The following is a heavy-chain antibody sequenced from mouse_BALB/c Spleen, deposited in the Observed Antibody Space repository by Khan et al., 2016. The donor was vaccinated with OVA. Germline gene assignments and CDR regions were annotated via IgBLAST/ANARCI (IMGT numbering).Heavy chain of an antibody. Sequence: QIQLVQSGPELKKPGETVRISCKASGYTFTTAGIQWVQKMPGKGLKWIGWINTHSGVPKYAEDFKGRFAFSLEISVNTAYLQITNLKNEDTATYFCARRGAAYYRNYGGAMEYWGQGTSVTVSS. V-gene: IGHV9-4*02. CDR2: INTHSGVP. D-gene: IGHD2-5*01. CDR1: GYTFTTAG. CDR3: ARRGAAYYRNYGGAMEY. J-gene: IGHJ4*01.